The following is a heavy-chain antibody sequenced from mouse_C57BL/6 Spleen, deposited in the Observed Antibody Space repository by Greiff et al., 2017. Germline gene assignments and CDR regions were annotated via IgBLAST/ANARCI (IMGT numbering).Heavy chain of an antibody. J-gene: IGHJ2*01. CDR1: GYAFRSYW. V-gene: IGHV1-80*01. D-gene: IGHD4-1*01. CDR2: IYPGDGDT. Sequence: QVQLQQSGAELVKPGASVKISCKASGYAFRSYWMNWVKPRPGPGLAWIGQIYPGDGDTTYNGKFKGKATLTADKSSSTAYMQLSSLTSEDSAVYVCARSTGTKGYFDYWGQGTTLTVSS. CDR3: ARSTGTKGYFDY.